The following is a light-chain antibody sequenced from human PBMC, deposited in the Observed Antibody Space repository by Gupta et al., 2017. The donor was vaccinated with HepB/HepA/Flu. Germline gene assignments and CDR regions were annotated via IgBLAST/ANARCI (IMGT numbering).Light chain of an antibody. CDR1: QSSARY. J-gene: IGKJ1*01. CDR3: QQKDSIPWT. Sequence: DIHMTQSPSSLSASGGDRVTITFRASQSSARYVNWYQQKPGKAPTLLIYAASRVQGGVPSRFSGSGSGTDFSLTISRRRPEEFTAYYCQQKDSIPWTFGQGTKLEVK. CDR2: AAS. V-gene: IGKV1-39*01.